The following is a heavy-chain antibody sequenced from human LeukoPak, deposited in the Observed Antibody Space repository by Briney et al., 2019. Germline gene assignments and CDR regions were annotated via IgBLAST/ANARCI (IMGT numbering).Heavy chain of an antibody. CDR1: GGSFRNYW. V-gene: IGHV4-34*01. J-gene: IGHJ5*01. CDR2: IHDSGHT. CDR3: VRGGYWTFDS. D-gene: IGHD3-22*01. Sequence: SETLSLTCAVYGGSFRNYWWTWIRQPPGKGLEWIGEIHDSGHTNYNPSLKSRVTISVDTSKNQFSLKLSPVIAADTAVYFCVRGGYWTFDSWGQGILVTVSS.